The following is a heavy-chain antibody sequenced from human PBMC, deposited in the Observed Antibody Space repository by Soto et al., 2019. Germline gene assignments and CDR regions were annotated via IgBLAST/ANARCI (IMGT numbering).Heavy chain of an antibody. CDR3: ARLVVVPAAAQYYYYYYGMDV. J-gene: IGHJ6*02. CDR1: GYSFTSYW. V-gene: IGHV5-10-1*01. D-gene: IGHD2-2*01. CDR2: IDPSDSYT. Sequence: GESLKISCKGSGYSFTSYWISWVRQMPGKGLEWMGRIDPSDSYTNYSPSFQGHVTISADKSISTAYLQWSSLKASDTAMYYCARLVVVPAAAQYYYYYYGMDVWRQGTTVTVSS.